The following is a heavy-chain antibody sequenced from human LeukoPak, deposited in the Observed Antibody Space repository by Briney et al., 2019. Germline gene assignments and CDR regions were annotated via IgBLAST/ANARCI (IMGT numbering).Heavy chain of an antibody. CDR1: GGSISSSSYY. CDR3: ARMGATIGLGMDV. D-gene: IGHD1-26*01. Sequence: SETLSLTCTVSGGSISSSSYYWGWIRQPPGKGLEWIGSICYSGSTYYNPSLKSRVTISVDTSKNQFSLKLSSVTAADTAVYYCARMGATIGLGMDVWGKGTTVTVSS. V-gene: IGHV4-39*07. J-gene: IGHJ6*04. CDR2: ICYSGST.